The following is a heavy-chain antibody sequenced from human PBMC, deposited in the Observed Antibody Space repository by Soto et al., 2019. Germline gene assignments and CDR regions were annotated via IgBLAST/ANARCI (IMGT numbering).Heavy chain of an antibody. CDR1: GFTFSNAW. CDR2: IKSKTDGGTT. Sequence: GESLKISCAASGFTFSNAWMSWVRQAPGKGLEWVGRIKSKTDGGTTDYAAPVKGRFTISRDDSKNTLYLQMNSLKTEDTAVYYCTTDVRPAVAGPRDDYWGQGTLVTVSS. D-gene: IGHD6-19*01. J-gene: IGHJ4*02. V-gene: IGHV3-15*01. CDR3: TTDVRPAVAGPRDDY.